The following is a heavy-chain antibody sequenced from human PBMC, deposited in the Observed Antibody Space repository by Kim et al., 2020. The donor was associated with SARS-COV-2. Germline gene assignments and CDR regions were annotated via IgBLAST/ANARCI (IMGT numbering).Heavy chain of an antibody. Sequence: GGSLRLSCAASGFTFSSYSMNWVRQAPGKGLEWVSYISSSSSTIYYADSVKGRFTISRDNAKNSLYLQMNSLRAEDTAVYYCARMGITSGYYYYYYGVDVWGRGTTVTVSS. CDR3: ARMGITSGYYYYYYGVDV. CDR2: ISSSSSTI. D-gene: IGHD3-10*01. CDR1: GFTFSSYS. J-gene: IGHJ6*02. V-gene: IGHV3-48*04.